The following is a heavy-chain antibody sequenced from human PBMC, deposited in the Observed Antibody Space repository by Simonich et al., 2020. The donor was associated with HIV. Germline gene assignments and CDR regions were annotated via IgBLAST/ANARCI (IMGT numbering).Heavy chain of an antibody. CDR3: ARGFYQRLYYFDY. D-gene: IGHD2-2*01. CDR1: GGYFSGYY. J-gene: IGHJ4*02. V-gene: IGHV4-34*01. Sequence: QVQLQQWGAGLLKPSETLSLTCAVYGGYFSGYYWSWIRQPPGKGLGWFWEINHSGSTNYNPSLKSRVTISVDTSKNQFSLKLSSVTAADTAVYYCARGFYQRLYYFDYWGQGTLVTVSS. CDR2: INHSGST.